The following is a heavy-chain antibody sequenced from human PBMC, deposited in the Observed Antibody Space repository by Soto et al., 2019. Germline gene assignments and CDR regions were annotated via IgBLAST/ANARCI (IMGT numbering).Heavy chain of an antibody. V-gene: IGHV4-31*03. CDR3: ARESKWSGYFEY. D-gene: IGHD3-3*01. Sequence: SETLSLTCTVSGGSISSGGYYWSWIRQHPGKGLEWIGYSYYSGSTYYNPSLKSRVTISVDTFRNEFYLRLTSVTAADTSVYDCARESKWSGYFEYWGQGRLVTVSS. J-gene: IGHJ4*02. CDR2: SYYSGST. CDR1: GGSISSGGYY.